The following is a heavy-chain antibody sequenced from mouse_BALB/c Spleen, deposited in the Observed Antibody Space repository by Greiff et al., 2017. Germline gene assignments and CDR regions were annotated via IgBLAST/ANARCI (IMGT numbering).Heavy chain of an antibody. J-gene: IGHJ3*01. V-gene: IGHV3-2*02. Sequence: EVQLQQSGPGLVKPSQSLSLTCTVTGYSITSDYAWNWIRQFPGNKLEWMGYISYSGSTSYNPSLKSRISITRDTSKNQFFLQLNSVTTEDIATYYCARKYGNYGGFAYWGQGTLVTVSA. D-gene: IGHD2-10*02. CDR1: GYSITSDYA. CDR3: ARKYGNYGGFAY. CDR2: ISYSGST.